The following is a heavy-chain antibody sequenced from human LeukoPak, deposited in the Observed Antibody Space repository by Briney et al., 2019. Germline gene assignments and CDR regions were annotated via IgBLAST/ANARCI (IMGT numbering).Heavy chain of an antibody. CDR1: GFTFSSYG. D-gene: IGHD6-13*01. CDR3: AKSTIAAVGKDYYYAMEA. CDR2: ISYDGSNK. Sequence: GGSLRLSCAASGFTFSSYGMHWVRQAPGKGLEWVALISYDGSNKYYADSVKGRFTISRDNSKNTLYLQMNSLRGEDTAVYYCAKSTIAAVGKDYYYAMEAWGQGTTVTVSS. V-gene: IGHV3-30*18. J-gene: IGHJ6*02.